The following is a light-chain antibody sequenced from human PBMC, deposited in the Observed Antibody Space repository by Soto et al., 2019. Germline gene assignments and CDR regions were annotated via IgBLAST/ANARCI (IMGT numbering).Light chain of an antibody. J-gene: IGKJ1*01. Sequence: EIVLTQSPGTLSLSPGERATLSCRASQSVSGSYLAWYQQKPGQAPRLLIYGASSRATGISDRFSGSGSGTYFALTISSLEPEDCAVYYCQQYGSLPPWTFGQGTKVEIK. CDR2: GAS. CDR1: QSVSGSY. CDR3: QQYGSLPPWT. V-gene: IGKV3-20*01.